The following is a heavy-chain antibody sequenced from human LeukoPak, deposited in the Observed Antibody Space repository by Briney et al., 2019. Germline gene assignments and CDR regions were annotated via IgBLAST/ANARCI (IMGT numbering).Heavy chain of an antibody. J-gene: IGHJ6*03. CDR2: IYSTGNT. CDR1: AGSINTYY. D-gene: IGHD3-3*01. Sequence: ASETLSLTGPVAAGSINTYYWSWIRQPAGKVLEWVGYIYSTGNTNYNPSLKGRVTIPLDTSKNQFSLNLSSVTAADTAVYYCAKHDTVFGAAHFCMDVWGKGTTVTVSS. CDR3: AKHDTVFGAAHFCMDV. V-gene: IGHV4-4*09.